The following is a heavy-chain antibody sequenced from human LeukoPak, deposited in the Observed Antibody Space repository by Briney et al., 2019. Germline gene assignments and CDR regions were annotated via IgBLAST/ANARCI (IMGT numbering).Heavy chain of an antibody. CDR3: AREYSSSWYLPRVRFDP. V-gene: IGHV3-30*02. J-gene: IGHJ5*02. D-gene: IGHD6-13*01. CDR1: GFTFSSYG. Sequence: GGSLRLSCAASGFTFSSYGMHWVRQAPGKGLEWVAFIRYDGSNKYYADSVKGRFTISRDNSKNTLYLQMNSLRAEDTAVYYCAREYSSSWYLPRVRFDPWGQGTLVTVSS. CDR2: IRYDGSNK.